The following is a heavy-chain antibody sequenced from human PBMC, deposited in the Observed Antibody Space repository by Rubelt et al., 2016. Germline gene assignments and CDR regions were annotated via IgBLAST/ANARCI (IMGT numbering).Heavy chain of an antibody. CDR1: GYTFTSYY. CDR2: INPSGGST. CDR3: ARDRDGFDY. V-gene: IGHV1-46*01. Sequence: QVQLVQSGAEVKKPGASVKVSCKASGYTFTSYYMHWVRQAPGQGLEWMGIINPSGGSTSYAQKFQGWVTMTRDTSISTAYMELSRLRSDDTAVYYCARDRDGFDYWGQGTLVTVSS. J-gene: IGHJ4*02. D-gene: IGHD5-24*01.